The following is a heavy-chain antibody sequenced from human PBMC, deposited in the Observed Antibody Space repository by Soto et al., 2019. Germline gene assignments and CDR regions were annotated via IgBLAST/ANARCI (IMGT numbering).Heavy chain of an antibody. Sequence: ASVKVSCKASGYTFTSYDINWVRQATGQGLEWMGWMNPNSGNTGYAQKFQGRVTMTRNTSISTAYMELSSLRSEDTAVYYCARRGRIAVHFYYYYYYIDFWGKGTSVNVSS. CDR1: GYTFTSYD. CDR2: MNPNSGNT. D-gene: IGHD6-19*01. CDR3: ARRGRIAVHFYYYYYYIDF. J-gene: IGHJ6*03. V-gene: IGHV1-8*01.